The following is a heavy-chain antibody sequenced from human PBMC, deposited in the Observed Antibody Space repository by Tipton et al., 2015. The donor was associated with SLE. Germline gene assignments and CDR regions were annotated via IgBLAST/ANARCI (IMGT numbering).Heavy chain of an antibody. CDR2: IRSKAYGGTT. D-gene: IGHD3-10*01. CDR3: TRELWFGELLSSFDY. V-gene: IGHV3-49*03. Sequence: RSLRLSCTASGFTFGDYAMSWFRQAPGKGLEWVGFIRSKAYGGTTEYAASVKGRFTISRDDSKSIAYLQMNSLKTEDTAVYYCTRELWFGELLSSFDYWGQGTLVTVSS. CDR1: GFTFGDYA. J-gene: IGHJ4*02.